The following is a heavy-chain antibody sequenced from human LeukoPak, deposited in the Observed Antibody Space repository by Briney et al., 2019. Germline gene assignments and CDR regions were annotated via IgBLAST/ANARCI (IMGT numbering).Heavy chain of an antibody. Sequence: SETLSLTCTVSGGSISSYYWSWIRQPPGKGLEWIGYIYYSGSTNYNPSLKSRVTISVDTSKNQFSLKLSSVTAADTAVYYCARGRAWGSYYYFYLDVWGKGTTVTISS. CDR2: IYYSGST. V-gene: IGHV4-59*01. CDR3: ARGRAWGSYYYFYLDV. CDR1: GGSISSYY. J-gene: IGHJ6*03. D-gene: IGHD3-16*01.